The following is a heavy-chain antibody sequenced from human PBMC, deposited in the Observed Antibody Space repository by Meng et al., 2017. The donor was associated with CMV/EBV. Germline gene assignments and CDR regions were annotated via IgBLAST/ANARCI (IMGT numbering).Heavy chain of an antibody. CDR3: AGRYCSSTSCYTHGYGAFDI. CDR2: IIPILGIA. D-gene: IGHD2-2*02. CDR1: GGTFSSYA. Sequence: SVKVSCKASGGTFSSYAISWVRQAPGQGLEWMGGIIPILGIANYAQKFQGRVTITADKSTSTSYMELSSLRSEDTAVYYCAGRYCSSTSCYTHGYGAFDIWGQGTMVTVSS. V-gene: IGHV1-69*10. J-gene: IGHJ3*02.